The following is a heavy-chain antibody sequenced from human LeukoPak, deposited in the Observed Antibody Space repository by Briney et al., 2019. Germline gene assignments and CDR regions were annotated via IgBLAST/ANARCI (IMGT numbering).Heavy chain of an antibody. D-gene: IGHD6-13*01. Sequence: SETLSLTCTVSGGSISSYYWSWIRQPPGKGLEWIGYIYYSGSTNYNPSLKSRVTISVDTSKNQFSLRLSSVTAADTAVYYCVRGGSSSWPYYYYYMDVWGKGTTVTVSS. CDR3: VRGGSSSWPYYYYYMDV. CDR1: GGSISSYY. J-gene: IGHJ6*03. CDR2: IYYSGST. V-gene: IGHV4-59*01.